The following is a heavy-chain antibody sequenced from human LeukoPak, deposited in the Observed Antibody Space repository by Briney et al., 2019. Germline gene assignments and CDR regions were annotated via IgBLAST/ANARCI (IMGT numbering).Heavy chain of an antibody. D-gene: IGHD1-26*01. J-gene: IGHJ5*02. CDR2: ISGSGGST. Sequence: GGSLRLSCAASGFTFSSYAMSWVRQAPGKGLEWVSAISGSGGSTYYADSVKGRFTISRDNSKNTLYLQMNSLRAEDTAVYYCAKDFRGPPTLPVGATSISWGQGTLVTVSS. V-gene: IGHV3-23*01. CDR3: AKDFRGPPTLPVGATSIS. CDR1: GFTFSSYA.